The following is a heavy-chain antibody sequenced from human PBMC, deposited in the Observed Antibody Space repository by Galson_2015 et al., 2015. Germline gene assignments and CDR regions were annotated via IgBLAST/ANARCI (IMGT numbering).Heavy chain of an antibody. CDR2: IYYSGST. J-gene: IGHJ4*02. V-gene: IGHV4-31*03. CDR1: GGSISSGGYY. D-gene: IGHD3-10*01. CDR3: ARGKSFGESPSLDY. Sequence: TLSLTCTVSGGSISSGGYYWSWIRQHPGKGLEWIGYIYYSGSTYYNPSLKSRVTISVDTSKNQFSLKLSSVTAADTAVYYCARGKSFGESPSLDYWGQGTLVTVSS.